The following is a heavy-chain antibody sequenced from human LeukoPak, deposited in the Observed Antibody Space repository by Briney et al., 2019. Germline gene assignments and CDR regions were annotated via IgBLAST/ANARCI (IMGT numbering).Heavy chain of an antibody. V-gene: IGHV1-69*06. CDR3: ARDGYSYGRDAFDI. CDR2: IIPIFGTA. Sequence: SVKVSCKASGGTFSSYAISWVRQATGQGLEWIGGIIPIFGTANYAQKFQGRVTITADKSTSTAYMELSSLRSEDTAVYYCARDGYSYGRDAFDIWGQGTMVTVSS. J-gene: IGHJ3*02. CDR1: GGTFSSYA. D-gene: IGHD5-18*01.